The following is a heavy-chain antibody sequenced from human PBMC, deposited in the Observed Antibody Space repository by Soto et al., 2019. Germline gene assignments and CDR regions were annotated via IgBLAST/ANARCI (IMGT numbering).Heavy chain of an antibody. D-gene: IGHD1-26*01. Sequence: GVLRLSCAASGFTFSSYSMNWVRQAPGKGLEWVSYISSSSSTIYYADSVKGRFTISRDNAKNSLYLQMNSLRDEDTAVYYCAREFSGSYSTDAFDIWGQGTMVTVSS. V-gene: IGHV3-48*02. CDR3: AREFSGSYSTDAFDI. CDR1: GFTFSSYS. J-gene: IGHJ3*02. CDR2: ISSSSSTI.